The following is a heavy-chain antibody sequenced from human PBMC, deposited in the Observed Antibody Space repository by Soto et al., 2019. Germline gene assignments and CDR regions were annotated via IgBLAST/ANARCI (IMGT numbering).Heavy chain of an antibody. V-gene: IGHV4-59*12. CDR2: IYYSGST. D-gene: IGHD5-12*01. J-gene: IGHJ6*02. CDR3: ARIGFFYYYYYGMDV. CDR1: GGSISSYY. Sequence: SETLSLTCTVSGGSISSYYWSWIRQPPGKGLEWIGDIYYSGSTNYNPSLKSRVTISVDTSKNQFSLKLSSVTAADTAVYYCARIGFFYYYYYGMDVWGQGTTVTVSS.